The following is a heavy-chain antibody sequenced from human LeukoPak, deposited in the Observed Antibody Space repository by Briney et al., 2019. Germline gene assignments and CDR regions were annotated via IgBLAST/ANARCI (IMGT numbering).Heavy chain of an antibody. D-gene: IGHD6-13*01. CDR3: AKVGSSNPLFDY. J-gene: IGHJ4*02. CDR1: GFTFSSYA. V-gene: IGHV3-23*01. Sequence: GGSLRHSCAASGFTFSSYAMSWVRQAPGKGLEWVSAISGSGGSTYYADCVKGRFTISRDNSKNTLYLQMNSLRAEDTAVYYCAKVGSSNPLFDYWGQGTLVTVSS. CDR2: ISGSGGST.